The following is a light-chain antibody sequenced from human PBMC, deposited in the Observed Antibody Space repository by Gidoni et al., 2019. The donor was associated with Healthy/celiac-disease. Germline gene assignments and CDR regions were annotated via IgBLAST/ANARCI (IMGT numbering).Light chain of an antibody. CDR3: SSYTSSSTLWV. CDR1: SSDVGGYNY. CDR2: EVS. Sequence: SALTQPASVSGPPGQPITISCTGTSSDVGGYNYVSWYQQPPGKAPKLMIYEVSNRPSGVSNRFSGSKSGNTASLTISGLQAEDEADYYCSSYTSSSTLWVFGGGTKLTVL. J-gene: IGLJ3*02. V-gene: IGLV2-14*01.